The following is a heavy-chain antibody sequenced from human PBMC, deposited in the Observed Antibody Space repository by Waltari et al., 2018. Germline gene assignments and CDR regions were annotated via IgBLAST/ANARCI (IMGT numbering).Heavy chain of an antibody. Sequence: QVQLVQSGAEVKKPGASVKVSCKASGYTFTGYYMHWVRQAPGQGLEWMGWINPNSGGTIYAQKFQGRVTMTEDTSTDTAYMELSSLRSEDTAVYYCATQLPPRGGFDYWGQGTLVTVSS. CDR1: GYTFTGYY. J-gene: IGHJ4*02. CDR2: INPNSGGT. V-gene: IGHV1-2*02. CDR3: ATQLPPRGGFDY. D-gene: IGHD2-2*01.